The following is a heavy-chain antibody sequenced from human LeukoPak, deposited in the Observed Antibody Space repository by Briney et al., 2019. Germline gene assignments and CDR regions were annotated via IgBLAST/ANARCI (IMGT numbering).Heavy chain of an antibody. CDR3: VRWQSGSMFHPP. CDR2: IYYSGTT. J-gene: IGHJ5*02. Sequence: SETLSLTCTVSGGSISSSSHYWGWLRQPPGKGLEWIGSIYYSGTTAYNPSLKSRVTISVDTSKNQFSLKLSSVTAADTAVYYCVRWQSGSMFHPPWGQGTLVTVSS. CDR1: GGSISSSSHY. V-gene: IGHV4-39*01. D-gene: IGHD3-10*02.